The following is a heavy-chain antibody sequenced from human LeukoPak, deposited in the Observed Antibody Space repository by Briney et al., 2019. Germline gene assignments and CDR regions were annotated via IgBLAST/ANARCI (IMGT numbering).Heavy chain of an antibody. CDR1: GFTFNNYA. D-gene: IGHD3-22*01. CDR3: ASPHYNPFLMNSLIISLDPSPTHFPLTLTSVTAADTPIYYCPRLRVHCSRYYIIDS. J-gene: IGHJ4*02. V-gene: IGHV3-30*03. CDR2: ISYCGSDK. Sequence: GGSLTLSCAASGFTFNNYAVQWLRQTPGKGREGVAFISYCGSDKYYVDYVKGRFTSSRVNANNILYLEMNSLKGEDTVVYYSASPHYNPFLMNSLIISLDPSPTHFPLTLTSVTAADTPIYYCPRLRVHCSRYYIIDSSGQGTPVTVS.